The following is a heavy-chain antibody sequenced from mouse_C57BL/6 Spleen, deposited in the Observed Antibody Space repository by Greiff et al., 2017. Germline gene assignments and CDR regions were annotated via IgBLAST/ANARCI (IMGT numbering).Heavy chain of an antibody. Sequence: VQLQQSGPELVKPGASVKISCKASGYAFSSSWMNWVKQRPGKGLEWIGRIYPGDGDTNYNGQFKGKATLTADKSSSTAYMQLSSLTSEDSAVYFCASGDGYPWYFDVWGTGTTVTVSS. CDR2: IYPGDGDT. CDR3: ASGDGYPWYFDV. D-gene: IGHD2-3*01. CDR1: GYAFSSSW. V-gene: IGHV1-82*01. J-gene: IGHJ1*03.